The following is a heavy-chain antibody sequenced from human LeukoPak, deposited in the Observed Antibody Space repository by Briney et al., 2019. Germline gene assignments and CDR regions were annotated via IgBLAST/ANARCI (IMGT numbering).Heavy chain of an antibody. J-gene: IGHJ4*02. CDR3: ARPTPYGSGSYYY. CDR1: VFTVSSNY. D-gene: IGHD3-10*01. Sequence: PGGSLRLSCAASVFTVSSNYMSWVRQAPGKGLEWVSVIWNGGSTDYADSVKGRFTISRDNTKNSLYLQMNSLRAEDTALYYCARPTPYGSGSYYYWGQGTLVTVSS. CDR2: IWNGGST. V-gene: IGHV3-53*01.